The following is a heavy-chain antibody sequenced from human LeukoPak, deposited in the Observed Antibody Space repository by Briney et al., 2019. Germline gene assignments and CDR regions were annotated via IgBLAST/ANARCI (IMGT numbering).Heavy chain of an antibody. V-gene: IGHV3-23*01. D-gene: IGHD6-19*01. CDR3: AKAGIGVVGYFDY. CDR2: IRGSGGGT. CDR1: GFTFSSYS. J-gene: IGHJ4*02. Sequence: GGSLRLSCAASGFTFSSYSMNWVRQAPGKGLEWVSTIRGSGGGTYYADSVKGRFTTSRDNSKNTLYLQMNSLRDEDTALYYCAKAGIGVVGYFDYWGQGTLVTVSS.